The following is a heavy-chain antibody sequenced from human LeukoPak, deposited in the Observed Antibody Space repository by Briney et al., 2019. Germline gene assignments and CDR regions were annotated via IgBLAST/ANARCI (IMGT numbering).Heavy chain of an antibody. CDR2: IIDSGGNT. CDR1: GFTFNTNG. V-gene: IGHV3-23*01. J-gene: IGHJ4*02. Sequence: PGGSLRLSCTASGFTFNTNGMSWVRQAPEKGLEWVSSIIDSGGNTYYADSVKGRFTISRDNSKNTVHLQMSSLRAEDTAVYYCAKGMKLLNFDCWGQGTLVTVSS. CDR3: AKGMKLLNFDC. D-gene: IGHD2-15*01.